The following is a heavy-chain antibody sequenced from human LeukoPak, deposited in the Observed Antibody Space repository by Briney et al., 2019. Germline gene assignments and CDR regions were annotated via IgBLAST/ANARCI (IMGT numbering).Heavy chain of an antibody. D-gene: IGHD3-22*01. V-gene: IGHV4-61*05. CDR1: GGSISSSSYY. Sequence: TSETLSLTCTVSGGSISSSSYYWGWIRQPPGKGLEWIGYIHYSGSTKYNPSLKSRVTISVDTSKNQFSLKLSSVTAADTAVYYCARLSSGYYDTWGQGTLVTVSS. J-gene: IGHJ5*02. CDR2: IHYSGST. CDR3: ARLSSGYYDT.